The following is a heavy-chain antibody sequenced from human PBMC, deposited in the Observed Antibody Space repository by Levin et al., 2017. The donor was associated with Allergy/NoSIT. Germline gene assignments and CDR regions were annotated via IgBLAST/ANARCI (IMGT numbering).Heavy chain of an antibody. Sequence: KVSCKGSGYNFSNYWIGWVRQMPGKGLEWMGIIYPGDSDTSYSPSFQGQVTISADKSINTAFLQWSNLKASDTAKYYFARLVKWSTYYSRSHFDQWGQGTLVTVSS. CDR1: GYNFSNYW. J-gene: IGHJ4*02. CDR2: IYPGDSDT. D-gene: IGHD3-10*01. V-gene: IGHV5-51*01. CDR3: ARLVKWSTYYSRSHFDQ.